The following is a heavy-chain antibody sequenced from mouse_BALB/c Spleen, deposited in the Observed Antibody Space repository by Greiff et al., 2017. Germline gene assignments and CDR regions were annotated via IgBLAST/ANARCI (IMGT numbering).Heavy chain of an antibody. J-gene: IGHJ4*01. CDR1: GFTFSSYA. CDR2: ISSGGST. V-gene: IGHV5-6-5*01. D-gene: IGHD1-2*01. Sequence: EVKLVESGGGLVKPGGSLKLSCAASGFTFSSYAMSWVRQTPEKRLEWVASISSGGSTYYPDSVKGRFTISRDNARNILYLQMSSLRSEDTAMYYCARLLRLRGGAMDYWGQGTSVTVSS. CDR3: ARLLRLRGGAMDY.